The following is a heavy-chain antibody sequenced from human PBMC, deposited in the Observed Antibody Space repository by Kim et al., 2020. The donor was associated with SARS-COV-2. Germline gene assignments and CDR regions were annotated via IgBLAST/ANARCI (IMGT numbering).Heavy chain of an antibody. CDR2: SNK. Sequence: SNKYYADSVKGRFTISRDNSKNTLYLQMNSLRAEDTAVYYCARDGGGGHYWGQGTLVTVSS. D-gene: IGHD3-16*01. V-gene: IGHV3-33*01. J-gene: IGHJ4*02. CDR3: ARDGGGGHY.